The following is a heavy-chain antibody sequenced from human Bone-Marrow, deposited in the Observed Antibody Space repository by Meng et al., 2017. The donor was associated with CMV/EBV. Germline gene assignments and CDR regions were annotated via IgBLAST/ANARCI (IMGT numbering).Heavy chain of an antibody. CDR1: GFTFGSFA. Sequence: GESLKISCAASGFTFGSFALHWVRQAPGKGLEWVAIISYDGGNEYYADSVKGRFTISRDNSKNTLYLQMNSLRAEDTAVYYCARVVGSLQYYYYYYGMDVCGQGTTVTVSS. D-gene: IGHD1-26*01. V-gene: IGHV3-30*04. CDR3: ARVVGSLQYYYYYYGMDV. CDR2: ISYDGGNE. J-gene: IGHJ6*02.